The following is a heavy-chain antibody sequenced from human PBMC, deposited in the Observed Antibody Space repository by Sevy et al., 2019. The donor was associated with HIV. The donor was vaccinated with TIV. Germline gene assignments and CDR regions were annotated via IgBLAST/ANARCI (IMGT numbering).Heavy chain of an antibody. J-gene: IGHJ4*02. Sequence: GGSLRLSCAASGFTFSSYAMSWVRQAPGKGLEWVSAISGSGGSTYYADSVKGRFTISRDNSKNTLYLQVNSLRAEETAVYYCAKGYCSGGTCYHFDYWGQGSLVTVSS. V-gene: IGHV3-23*01. CDR1: GFTFSSYA. D-gene: IGHD2-15*01. CDR2: ISGSGGST. CDR3: AKGYCSGGTCYHFDY.